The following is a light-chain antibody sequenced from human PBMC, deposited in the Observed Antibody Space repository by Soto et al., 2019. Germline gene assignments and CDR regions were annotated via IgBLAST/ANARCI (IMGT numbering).Light chain of an antibody. V-gene: IGLV2-11*01. CDR1: SSDVGGYNY. Sequence: QSVLTQPRSVSGAPGQSVTISCTGTSSDVGGYNYVSWYQQHPGKAPKLMMYDVSERPSGVPDRFSGSKSGNTASLTISGLQAEDEADYYFGSYAGSYTYVFGTGTKLTVL. CDR2: DVS. CDR3: GSYAGSYTYV. J-gene: IGLJ1*01.